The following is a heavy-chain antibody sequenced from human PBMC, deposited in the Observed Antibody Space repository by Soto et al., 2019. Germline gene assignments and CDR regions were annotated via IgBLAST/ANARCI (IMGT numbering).Heavy chain of an antibody. CDR2: IYWHNDK. J-gene: IGHJ4*02. V-gene: IGHV2-5*01. D-gene: IGHD3-10*01. CDR1: GFSLSTNGMG. Sequence: SGYAGEPTQTLTLTCTFSGFSLSTNGMGVGWIRQPPGKALEWLSLIYWHNDKRYSPSLKNRLTVTKDDSKNQVVLTMTDMDPVDTATYYCVHRRRDSGPNGDYWGPGMLVTVSS. CDR3: VHRRRDSGPNGDY.